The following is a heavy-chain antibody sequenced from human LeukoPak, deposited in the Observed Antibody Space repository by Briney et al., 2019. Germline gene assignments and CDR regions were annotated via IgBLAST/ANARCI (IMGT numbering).Heavy chain of an antibody. Sequence: GGSLRLSCAASGFTFSSYWMNWVRQAPGKGLVWVSRIASDGSSTTYADSVKGRFSISRDNAKNTLYLQMNSLRVEDTAVYYCARDQGSSGFYWGQGTLVTVSS. CDR1: GFTFSSYW. CDR2: IASDGSST. CDR3: ARDQGSSGFY. D-gene: IGHD6-19*01. V-gene: IGHV3-74*01. J-gene: IGHJ4*02.